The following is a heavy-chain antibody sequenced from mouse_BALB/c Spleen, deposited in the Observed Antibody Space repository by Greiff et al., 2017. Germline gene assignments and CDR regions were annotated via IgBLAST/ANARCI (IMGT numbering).Heavy chain of an antibody. CDR3: ARAPAGFFDV. CDR1: GFTFTDYY. D-gene: IGHD3-1*01. Sequence: EVKLVESGGGLVQPGGPLRLSCATSGFTFTDYYMSWVRQPPGKALEWLGFIRNKANGYTTEYSASVKGRFTISRDNSQSILYLQMNTLRAEDSATYYCARAPAGFFDVWGAGTTVTVSS. J-gene: IGHJ1*01. V-gene: IGHV7-3*02. CDR2: IRNKANGYTT.